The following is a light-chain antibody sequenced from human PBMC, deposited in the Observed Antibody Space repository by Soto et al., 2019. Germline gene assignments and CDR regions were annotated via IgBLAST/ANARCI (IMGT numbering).Light chain of an antibody. Sequence: DIQMTQSPSSLSASVGDRVTITCQASQDISTHLTWFQQKPGKAPKLLIYYVSILETGVPSRFSGSGSGTHFTFSISSLQPEDIATYYCQQFDSLPLTFGGGTRVEIK. CDR1: QDISTH. CDR3: QQFDSLPLT. J-gene: IGKJ4*01. CDR2: YVS. V-gene: IGKV1-33*01.